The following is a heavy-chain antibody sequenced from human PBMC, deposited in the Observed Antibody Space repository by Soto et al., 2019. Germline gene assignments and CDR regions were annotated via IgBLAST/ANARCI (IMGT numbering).Heavy chain of an antibody. CDR2: INPSGGST. CDR1: GYTFTSYY. CDR3: ARDSSYYDFWSGYSGIDY. Sequence: ASVTVSCKASGYTFTSYYIHWVRQAPGQGLEWMGIINPSGGSTSYAQKFQGRVTMTRDTSTSTVFMELSSLRSEDTAVYYCARDSSYYDFWSGYSGIDYWGQGTLVTVSS. J-gene: IGHJ4*02. V-gene: IGHV1-46*01. D-gene: IGHD3-3*01.